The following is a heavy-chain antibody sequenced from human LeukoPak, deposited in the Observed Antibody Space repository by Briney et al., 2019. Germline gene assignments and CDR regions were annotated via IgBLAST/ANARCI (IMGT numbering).Heavy chain of an antibody. V-gene: IGHV4-59*01. J-gene: IGHJ4*02. CDR1: GGSISSYY. Sequence: PSETLSLTCTVSGGSISSYYWSWIRQPPGKGLEWIGYIYYSGSTNYNPSLKSRVTISVDTSKNLFSLKLSSVTAADTAVYYCARDQGELPDYWGQGTLVTVSS. CDR2: IYYSGST. D-gene: IGHD1-26*01. CDR3: ARDQGELPDY.